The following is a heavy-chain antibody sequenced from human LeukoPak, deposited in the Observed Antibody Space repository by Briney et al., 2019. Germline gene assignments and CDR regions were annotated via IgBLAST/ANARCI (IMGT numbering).Heavy chain of an antibody. CDR1: GFTFSNAW. Sequence: HPGGSLRLSCAASGFTFSNAWMHWVRQAPGKGLVWVSRINSDGSSTSYADSVKGRFTISRDNAKNTLYLQMNSLRAEDTAVYYCARGTTVTYYYYYYMDVWGKGTTVTISS. D-gene: IGHD4-17*01. CDR2: INSDGSST. CDR3: ARGTTVTYYYYYYMDV. V-gene: IGHV3-74*01. J-gene: IGHJ6*03.